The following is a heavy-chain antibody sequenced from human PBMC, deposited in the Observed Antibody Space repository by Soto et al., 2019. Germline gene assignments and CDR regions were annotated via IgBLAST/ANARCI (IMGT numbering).Heavy chain of an antibody. Sequence: ASVKVSCKASGYTFTGYYMHWVRQAPGQGLEWMGWINPNSGGTNYAQKFQGWVTMTRDTSISTAYMELSRLRSDDTAVYYCARGPAAGGGTAAFDIWGQGTMVTVSS. V-gene: IGHV1-2*04. CDR3: ARGPAAGGGTAAFDI. CDR2: INPNSGGT. J-gene: IGHJ3*02. D-gene: IGHD6-13*01. CDR1: GYTFTGYY.